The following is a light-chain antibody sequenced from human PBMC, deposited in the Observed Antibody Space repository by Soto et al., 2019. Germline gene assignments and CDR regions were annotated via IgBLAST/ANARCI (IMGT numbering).Light chain of an antibody. CDR1: SSDVGGYNF. V-gene: IGLV2-14*01. J-gene: IGLJ3*02. CDR3: SSYAIGNLWV. CDR2: EVS. Sequence: QSALTQPASVSGSPGQSITISCTGTSSDVGGYNFISWYQQHPGKVPKLIIYEVSNRPSGVSNRFSGSKSFNTASLTISGLQTEDEADYYCSSYAIGNLWVFGGGTKLTVL.